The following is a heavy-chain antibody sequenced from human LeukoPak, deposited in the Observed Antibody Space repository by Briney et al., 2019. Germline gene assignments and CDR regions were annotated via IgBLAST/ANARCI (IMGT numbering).Heavy chain of an antibody. CDR3: ARALAPSSTSGFDP. D-gene: IGHD6-6*01. CDR1: GFTFSDYY. Sequence: AGGSLRLSCAASGFTFSDYYMSWIRQAPGKGLEWVSYISGSGSTIYYADSVKGRFTISRDNAKNSLYLQMNSLRAEDTAVYYCARALAPSSTSGFDPWGQGTLVTVPS. CDR2: ISGSGSTI. V-gene: IGHV3-11*01. J-gene: IGHJ5*02.